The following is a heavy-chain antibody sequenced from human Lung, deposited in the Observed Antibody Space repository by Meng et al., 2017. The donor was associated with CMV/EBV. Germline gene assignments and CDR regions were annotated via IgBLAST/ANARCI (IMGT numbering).Heavy chain of an antibody. CDR1: GFTVSSHY. J-gene: IGHJ3*02. D-gene: IGHD2-15*01. Sequence: GGSLRLXXVAPGFTVSSHYMSWVRQAPGQGLEWVSVIYNVGNTYYADSVKGRFTVSRDNSKNTLYLQMNTLRPEDTAVYYCANGHCSGAICSGAFDIWGQGXMVTVSS. CDR2: IYNVGNT. CDR3: ANGHCSGAICSGAFDI. V-gene: IGHV3-53*01.